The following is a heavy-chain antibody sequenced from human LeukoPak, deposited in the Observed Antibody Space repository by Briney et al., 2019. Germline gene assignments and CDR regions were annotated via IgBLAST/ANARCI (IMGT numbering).Heavy chain of an antibody. D-gene: IGHD2-2*01. J-gene: IGHJ4*02. CDR1: GGSISSYY. CDR2: IYYSGST. V-gene: IGHV4-59*01. CDR3: ARAIVVPAAKGGIYFDY. Sequence: SETLSLTCTVSGGSISSYYWSWVRQPPGKGLEWIGYIYYSGSTNYNPSLKSRVTISVDTSKNQFSLKLSSVTAADTAVYYCARAIVVPAAKGGIYFDYWGQGTLVTVSS.